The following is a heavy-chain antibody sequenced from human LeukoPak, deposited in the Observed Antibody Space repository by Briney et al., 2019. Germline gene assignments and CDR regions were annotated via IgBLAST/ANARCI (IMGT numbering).Heavy chain of an antibody. Sequence: PGGSLRLSCAASGFSFSTYGMSWVRQAPGKGLEWVSGISGNGARTTYADSVAGRFTVSRDNSKNTLSLQMNNLRGEDTALYYCAKDRFYDSSGNHFESGEWGQGTLVTVSS. V-gene: IGHV3-23*01. CDR2: ISGNGART. CDR3: AKDRFYDSSGNHFESGE. D-gene: IGHD3-22*01. CDR1: GFSFSTYG. J-gene: IGHJ4*02.